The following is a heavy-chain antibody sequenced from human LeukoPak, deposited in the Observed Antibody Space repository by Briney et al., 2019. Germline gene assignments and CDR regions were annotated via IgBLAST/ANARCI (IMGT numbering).Heavy chain of an antibody. CDR2: INHSGST. D-gene: IGHD4-23*01. Sequence: PSETLSLTCAVYGGPFSGYYWSWIRQPPGKGLEWIGEINHSGSTNYNPSLKSRVTISVDTSKNQFSLKLSSVTAADTAVYYCARLHYGGNYGYYYYYMDVWGKGTTVTISS. CDR1: GGPFSGYY. J-gene: IGHJ6*03. V-gene: IGHV4-34*01. CDR3: ARLHYGGNYGYYYYYMDV.